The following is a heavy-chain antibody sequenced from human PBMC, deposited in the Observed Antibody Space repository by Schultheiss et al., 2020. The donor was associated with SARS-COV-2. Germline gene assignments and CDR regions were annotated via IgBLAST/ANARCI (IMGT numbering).Heavy chain of an antibody. D-gene: IGHD6-6*01. Sequence: GGSLRLSCAASGFTFSNSDMSWVRQAPGKGLEWVSGVSWNGCRTHYADSVKGRFIISRDNAKNSLYLQMNSLRAEDTAVYYCARVVGYSSSSYTDAFDIWGQGTMVTVSS. CDR3: ARVVGYSSSSYTDAFDI. CDR1: GFTFSNSD. V-gene: IGHV3-19*01. J-gene: IGHJ3*02. CDR2: VSWNGCRT.